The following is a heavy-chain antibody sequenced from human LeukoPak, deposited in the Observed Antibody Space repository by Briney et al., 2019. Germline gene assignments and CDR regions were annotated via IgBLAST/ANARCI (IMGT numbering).Heavy chain of an antibody. Sequence: GSSVKVSCKASGGTFSSYAISWVRQAPGQGLEWMGRIIPILGIANYAQKFQGRVTITAGKSTSTAYMELSSLRSEDTAVYYCARDLYYSGGSCYATIYYYYGMDVWGQGTTVTVSS. CDR1: GGTFSSYA. CDR3: ARDLYYSGGSCYATIYYYYGMDV. J-gene: IGHJ6*02. V-gene: IGHV1-69*04. D-gene: IGHD2-15*01. CDR2: IIPILGIA.